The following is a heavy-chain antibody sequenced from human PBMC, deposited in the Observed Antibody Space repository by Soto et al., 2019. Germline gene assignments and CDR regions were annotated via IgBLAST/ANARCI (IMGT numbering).Heavy chain of an antibody. CDR2: IYYSGST. CDR1: GGCISSYY. V-gene: IGHV4-59*01. CDR3: ARALYDFWSGYYRGAYFDY. J-gene: IGHJ4*02. D-gene: IGHD3-3*01. Sequence: SETLSLTCTVAGGCISSYYSNWIRQPPGKGLEWIGYIYYSGSTNYNPSLKSRVTISVDTSKNQFSLKLSSVTAADTAVYYCARALYDFWSGYYRGAYFDYWGQGTLVTVSS.